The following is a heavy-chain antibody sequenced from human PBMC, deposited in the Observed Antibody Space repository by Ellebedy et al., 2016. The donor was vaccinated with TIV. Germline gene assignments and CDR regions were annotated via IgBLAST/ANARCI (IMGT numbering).Heavy chain of an antibody. CDR2: IKEDESEK. J-gene: IGHJ2*01. CDR3: AKDSGMATILFSWDWYFDL. V-gene: IGHV3-7*01. CDR1: GFTFSPYW. Sequence: GESLKISCAASGFTFSPYWMSWVRQAPGKGLEWVANIKEDESEKYYADSVKGRFTISRDNSKNTLYLQMNSLRAEDTAVYYCAKDSGMATILFSWDWYFDLWGRGTLVTVSS. D-gene: IGHD5-24*01.